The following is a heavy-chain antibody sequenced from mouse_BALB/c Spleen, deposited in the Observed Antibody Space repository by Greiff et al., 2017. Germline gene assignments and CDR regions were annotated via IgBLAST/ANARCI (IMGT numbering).Heavy chain of an antibody. J-gene: IGHJ4*01. D-gene: IGHD1-1*01. V-gene: IGHV5-17*02. Sequence: DVMLVESGGGLVQPGGSRKLSCAASGFTFSSFGMHWVRQAPEKGLEWVAYISSGSSTIYYADTVKGRFTISRDNPKNTLFLQMTSLRSEDTAMYYCARPGSSYESAMDYWGQGTSVTVSS. CDR3: ARPGSSYESAMDY. CDR2: ISSGSSTI. CDR1: GFTFSSFG.